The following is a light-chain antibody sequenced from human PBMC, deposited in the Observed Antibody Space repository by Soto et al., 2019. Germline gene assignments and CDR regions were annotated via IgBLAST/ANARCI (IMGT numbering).Light chain of an antibody. J-gene: IGKJ5*01. V-gene: IGKV3-20*01. CDR3: QLYGISPH. CDR2: DAS. Sequence: EIVLTQSPGTLSLSPGERATLSCRASQSVSRYLAWYQQKPGQAPRLLIYDASNRATGIPDRFSGSGSGTDFTLTINRLEPEDFAVYYCQLYGISPHFGQGTRLEIK. CDR1: QSVSRY.